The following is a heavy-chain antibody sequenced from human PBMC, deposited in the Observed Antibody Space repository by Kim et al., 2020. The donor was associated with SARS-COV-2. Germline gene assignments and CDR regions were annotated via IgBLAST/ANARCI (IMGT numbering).Heavy chain of an antibody. V-gene: IGHV4-34*01. Sequence: NYNPSLKSRVTISGDTSKNQFSLKLSSVTAADTAVYYCASKGAAARTFDYWGQGTLVTVSS. J-gene: IGHJ4*02. CDR3: ASKGAAARTFDY. D-gene: IGHD6-13*01.